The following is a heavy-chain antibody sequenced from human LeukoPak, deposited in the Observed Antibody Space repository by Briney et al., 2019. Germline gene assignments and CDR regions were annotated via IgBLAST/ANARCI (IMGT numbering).Heavy chain of an antibody. D-gene: IGHD6-19*01. Sequence: GGSLRLSCAASGFTFDEYAMHWVRQAPGKGLEWVSGISWNSASIGYADSVKGRFTISRDNAKNSLYLQMNSLRAEDTAFYFCAKDRTSSGWIRYLDYWGQGSLVTVSS. V-gene: IGHV3-9*01. J-gene: IGHJ4*02. CDR3: AKDRTSSGWIRYLDY. CDR2: ISWNSASI. CDR1: GFTFDEYA.